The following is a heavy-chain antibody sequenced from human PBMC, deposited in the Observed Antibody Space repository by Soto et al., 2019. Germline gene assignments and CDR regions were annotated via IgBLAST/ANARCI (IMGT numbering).Heavy chain of an antibody. V-gene: IGHV1-18*01. CDR1: GYIFVNYG. D-gene: IGHD2-8*01. Sequence: QVQLVQSGDEVRKPGSSVKVSCKASGYIFVNYGIAWVRQAPGQGLEWMGWISPYSGNTHYASKVQGRLTMTTATPTSTAYRDLGGLTSDEPAVYYCAMVYNYFTPTPQDVWGQGTTVTVSS. J-gene: IGHJ6*02. CDR2: ISPYSGNT. CDR3: AMVYNYFTPTPQDV.